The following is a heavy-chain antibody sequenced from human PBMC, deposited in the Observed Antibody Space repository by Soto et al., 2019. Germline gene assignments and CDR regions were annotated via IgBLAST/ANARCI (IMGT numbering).Heavy chain of an antibody. V-gene: IGHV1-46*01. D-gene: IGHD4-17*01. J-gene: IGHJ3*02. CDR3: ASPGLAGDAFDI. Sequence: QVQLVQSGAEVKKPGASVKVSCKASGYTFTSYYMHWVRQAPGQGLEWMGIINPSGGSTSYAQKFQGRVTMTRDTSTSTVHMELSSLRSEDTAVYYCASPGLAGDAFDIWGQGTMVTVSS. CDR1: GYTFTSYY. CDR2: INPSGGST.